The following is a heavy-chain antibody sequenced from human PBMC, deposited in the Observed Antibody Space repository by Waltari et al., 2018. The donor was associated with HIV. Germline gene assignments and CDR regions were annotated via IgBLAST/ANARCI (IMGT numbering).Heavy chain of an antibody. CDR1: GFIFTASD. CDR3: TRRAALFRGVVDVDV. V-gene: IGHV3-73*01. CDR2: IRSKADRYAT. Sequence: EVLLVESGGGVVQPGGSLKLSCAASGFIFTASDIHWVRQAAGKGREWIGLIRSKADRYATGYSASVKGRFSISRDDSENKVFLQMNSLKADDSAVYYCTRRAALFRGVVDVDVWGQGTTVTVSS. J-gene: IGHJ6*02. D-gene: IGHD3-10*01.